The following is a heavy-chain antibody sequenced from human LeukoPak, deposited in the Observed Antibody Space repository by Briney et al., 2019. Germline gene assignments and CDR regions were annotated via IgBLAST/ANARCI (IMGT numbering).Heavy chain of an antibody. D-gene: IGHD6-19*01. J-gene: IGHJ4*02. Sequence: GGSLRLSCAASEFTFSSYAMNWVRQAPGKGLEWVSSISSTSGYIWYSDSVKGRFTISRDNAKSSLYLQMNSLRAEDTAVYYCATYTMETSLGYSSGWNYFDFWGQGTLVTVSS. CDR2: ISSTSGYI. CDR1: EFTFSSYA. V-gene: IGHV3-21*01. CDR3: ATYTMETSLGYSSGWNYFDF.